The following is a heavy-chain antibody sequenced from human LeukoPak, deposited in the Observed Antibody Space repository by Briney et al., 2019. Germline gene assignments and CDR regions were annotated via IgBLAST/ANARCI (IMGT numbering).Heavy chain of an antibody. Sequence: PSETLSLTCAVYGGSFSGYYWSWIRQPPGKGLEWIGEINHSGSTNYNPSLKSPVTISVDTSKIQFSLKLSSVTAADTAVYYCARGLGRSPEGTFDYWGQGTLVTVSS. CDR1: GGSFSGYY. CDR3: ARGLGRSPEGTFDY. J-gene: IGHJ4*02. CDR2: INHSGST. D-gene: IGHD1-26*01. V-gene: IGHV4-34*01.